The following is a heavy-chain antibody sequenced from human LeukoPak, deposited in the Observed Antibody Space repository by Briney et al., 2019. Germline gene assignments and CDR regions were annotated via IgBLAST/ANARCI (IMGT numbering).Heavy chain of an antibody. Sequence: GRSLRLSCTASGFTFGNFWMNWVRQAPGKRLEFVAKIKQDGSEKDYADSVKGRFTISGDNAKNSVFLQLNSLRAEDTAVYYCARDVPYSGRGAYDIWGQGTMVTVSS. CDR2: IKQDGSEK. V-gene: IGHV3-7*01. J-gene: IGHJ3*02. D-gene: IGHD1-26*01. CDR1: GFTFGNFW. CDR3: ARDVPYSGRGAYDI.